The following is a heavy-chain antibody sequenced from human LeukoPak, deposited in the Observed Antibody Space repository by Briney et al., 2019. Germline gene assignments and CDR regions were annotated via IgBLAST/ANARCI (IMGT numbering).Heavy chain of an antibody. CDR1: GFTVSSYA. CDR3: AKVPTYSSFWFDP. CDR2: ISGSGGST. D-gene: IGHD5-18*01. J-gene: IGHJ5*02. Sequence: GASLRPSCAAAGFTVSSYAMRCARHDPGGWLELVTSISGSGGSTYYADSVKGRFTISRDNSKNTLYLQMNSLRAEDTAVYYCAKVPTYSSFWFDPWGQGTLVTVSS. V-gene: IGHV3-23*01.